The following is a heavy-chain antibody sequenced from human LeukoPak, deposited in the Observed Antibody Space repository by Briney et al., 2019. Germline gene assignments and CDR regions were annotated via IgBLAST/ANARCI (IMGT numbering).Heavy chain of an antibody. CDR3: ARDVRGVARLGY. CDR1: GYTLTELS. Sequence: ASVKVSCKVSGYTLTELSMHWVRQAPGQGLEWMGWINPNSGGTNYAQKFQGRVTMTRDTSISTAYMELSRLRSDDTAVYYCARDVRGVARLGYWGQGTLVTVSS. V-gene: IGHV1-2*02. CDR2: INPNSGGT. D-gene: IGHD3-10*01. J-gene: IGHJ4*02.